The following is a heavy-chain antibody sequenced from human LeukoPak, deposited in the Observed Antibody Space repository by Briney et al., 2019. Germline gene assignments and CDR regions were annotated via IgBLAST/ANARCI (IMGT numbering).Heavy chain of an antibody. D-gene: IGHD3-22*01. J-gene: IGHJ4*02. CDR3: ARRNYYDSSGYSIFYDI. CDR2: ISGFGGST. V-gene: IGHV3-23*01. Sequence: PGVPLRLSCAASGFTFSTYAMSWVRQAPGKGLEWVSTISGFGGSTYYADSVRGRFTISREKSKNTLYLQMNSLRAEDTAVYYCARRNYYDSSGYSIFYDIWGQGTLVTVSS. CDR1: GFTFSTYA.